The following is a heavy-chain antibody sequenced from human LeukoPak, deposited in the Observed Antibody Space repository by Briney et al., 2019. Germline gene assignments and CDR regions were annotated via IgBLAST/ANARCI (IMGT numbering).Heavy chain of an antibody. CDR3: ARAGGYSSSSPPDY. CDR2: MNPNSGNT. V-gene: IGHV1-8*02. Sequence: GASVKVSCKASGGTFSSYAISWVRQAPGQGLEWMGWMNPNSGNTGYAQKFQGRVTMTRNTSISTAYMELSSLRSEDTAVYYCARAGGYSSSSPPDYWGQGTLVTVSS. J-gene: IGHJ4*02. CDR1: GGTFSSYA. D-gene: IGHD6-6*01.